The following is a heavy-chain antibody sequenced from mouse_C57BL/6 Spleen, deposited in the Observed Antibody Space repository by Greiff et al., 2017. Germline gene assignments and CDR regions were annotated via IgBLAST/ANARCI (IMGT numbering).Heavy chain of an antibody. CDR2: IWTGGGT. CDR1: GFSLTSYA. V-gene: IGHV2-9-1*01. Sequence: VQLLQSGPGLLAPSQCLSITCTASGFSLTSYAISWVRQPPGKGLEWIGVIWTGGGTNYNSALKSRLSISKDNSKSQVVLKMNSLQTDEAAGDYCARVYYSNRYYALDYWGQGTSVTVSS. CDR3: ARVYYSNRYYALDY. J-gene: IGHJ4*01. D-gene: IGHD2-5*01.